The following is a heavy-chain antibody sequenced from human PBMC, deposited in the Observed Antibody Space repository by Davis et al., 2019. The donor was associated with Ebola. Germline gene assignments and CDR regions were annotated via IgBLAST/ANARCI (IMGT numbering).Heavy chain of an antibody. V-gene: IGHV1-46*01. CDR2: INPSGGST. Sequence: ASVKVSCKASGFTFTSSAVQWVRQAPGQGLEWMGIINPSGGSTSYAQKFQGRVTMTRDTSTSTAYMELRSLRSDDTAVYYCARVRTYYYDSSGYLDVWGKGTTVTVSS. D-gene: IGHD3-22*01. J-gene: IGHJ6*04. CDR1: GFTFTSSA. CDR3: ARVRTYYYDSSGYLDV.